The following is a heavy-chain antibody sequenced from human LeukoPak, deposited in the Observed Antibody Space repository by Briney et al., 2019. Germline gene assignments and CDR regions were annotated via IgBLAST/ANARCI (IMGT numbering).Heavy chain of an antibody. Sequence: GGSLRLSCAATGFTFSSYSMNWVRQAPGKGLEWVSYISSSSSTIYYADSVKGRFTISRDNAKNSLYLQMNSLRAEDTAVYYCARASTYYYDSPFDYWGQGTLVTVSS. V-gene: IGHV3-48*01. CDR3: ARASTYYYDSPFDY. CDR1: GFTFSSYS. D-gene: IGHD3-22*01. J-gene: IGHJ4*02. CDR2: ISSSSSTI.